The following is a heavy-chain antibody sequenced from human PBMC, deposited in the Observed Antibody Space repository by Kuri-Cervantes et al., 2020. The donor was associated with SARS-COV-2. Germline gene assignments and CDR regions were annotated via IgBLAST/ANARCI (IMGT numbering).Heavy chain of an antibody. V-gene: IGHV4-39*01. CDR1: GGSTSSSSYY. D-gene: IGHD1-26*01. CDR2: IYYSGRT. J-gene: IGHJ3*02. Sequence: SETLSLTCTVSGGSTSSSSYYWGWIRQPPGKGLEWIGNIYYSGRTYYSPSLKSRVTISVDTSKNQFSLKLSSVTAADTAVYYCAKPSGNYHDTFDIWGQGPMVTVSS. CDR3: AKPSGNYHDTFDI.